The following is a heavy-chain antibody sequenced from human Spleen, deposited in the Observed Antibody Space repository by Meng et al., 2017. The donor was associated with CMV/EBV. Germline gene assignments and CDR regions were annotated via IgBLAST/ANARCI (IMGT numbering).Heavy chain of an antibody. V-gene: IGHV3-66*02. CDR1: GFTFSTYW. D-gene: IGHD2-15*01. CDR2: IYSGGST. J-gene: IGHJ4*02. CDR3: STIQSVGYCSGGSCSPFYN. Sequence: GESLKISCAASGFTFSTYWMNWVRQAPGKGLEWVSVIYSGGSTYYADSVKGRFTISRDNSKNTLYLQMNSLRAEDTAVYYCSTIQSVGYCSGGSCSPFYNWGQGTLVTVSS.